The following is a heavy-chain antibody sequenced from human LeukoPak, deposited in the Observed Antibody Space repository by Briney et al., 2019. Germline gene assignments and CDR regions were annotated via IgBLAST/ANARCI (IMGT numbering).Heavy chain of an antibody. Sequence: GASVTVSCKASGYTFTGYYMHWVRQAPGQGLEWMGWINPNSGGTNYAQKFQGRVTITRDTSISTAYMELSRLRSDDTAVYYCARASREQWLGFDYWGQGTLVTVSS. D-gene: IGHD6-19*01. CDR2: INPNSGGT. CDR1: GYTFTGYY. CDR3: ARASREQWLGFDY. J-gene: IGHJ4*02. V-gene: IGHV1-2*02.